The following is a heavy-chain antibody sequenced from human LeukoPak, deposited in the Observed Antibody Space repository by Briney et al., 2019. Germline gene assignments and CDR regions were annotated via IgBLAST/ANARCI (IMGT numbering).Heavy chain of an antibody. CDR3: ARGPYYDSSGYYDY. CDR2: IIPIFGTA. D-gene: IGHD3-22*01. CDR1: GGTFSSYA. V-gene: IGHV1-69*05. Sequence: SVKVSCKASGGTFSSYAITWVRQAPGQGLEWMGGIIPIFGTANYAQKFQGRVTITTDESTSTAYMELSSLRSEDTAVYYCARGPYYDSSGYYDYWGQGTLVTVSS. J-gene: IGHJ4*02.